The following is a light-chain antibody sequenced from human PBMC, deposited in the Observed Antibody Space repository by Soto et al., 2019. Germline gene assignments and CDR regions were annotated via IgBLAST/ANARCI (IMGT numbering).Light chain of an antibody. CDR1: QPVSTW. CDR3: QQYTNNKNPWM. CDR2: DAS. Sequence: DIQVTQSPPTLSSSVGDRVTITCRASQPVSTWMAWYQQKPGKAPKLLVYDASTLQSGVASRFSVRGSGTEFTLIISGLQPDDSATYYCQQYTNNKNPWMFGQGTKVDIK. V-gene: IGKV1-5*01. J-gene: IGKJ1*01.